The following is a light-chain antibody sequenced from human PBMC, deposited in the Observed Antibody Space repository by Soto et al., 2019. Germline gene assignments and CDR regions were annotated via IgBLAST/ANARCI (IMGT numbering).Light chain of an antibody. CDR1: QSISRW. CDR3: QQYHSSSWT. V-gene: IGKV1-5*01. Sequence: DIQMTQSPSTLSSSVGDRVTITCRASQSISRWLAWFQQKQGKAPKILISDASNLESGVPSRFRGSGFWTEFALPISRLQADDVSTYHCQQYHSSSWTFGQGTKVDIK. CDR2: DAS. J-gene: IGKJ1*01.